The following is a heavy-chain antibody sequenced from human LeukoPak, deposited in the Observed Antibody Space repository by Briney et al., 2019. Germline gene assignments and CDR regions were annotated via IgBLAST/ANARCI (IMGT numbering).Heavy chain of an antibody. V-gene: IGHV1-8*01. CDR3: ARTNLADCGGECETGAFDI. Sequence: ASVKVSCKASGYNFRSYDINWVRQATGQGLEWMGWMSPKRGDTGYAQTFQGRITMTRDTSINTAYMELNSLTSEDTAVYYCARTNLADCGGECETGAFDIWGHGTMVTVSS. D-gene: IGHD2-21*01. CDR2: MSPKRGDT. CDR1: GYNFRSYD. J-gene: IGHJ3*02.